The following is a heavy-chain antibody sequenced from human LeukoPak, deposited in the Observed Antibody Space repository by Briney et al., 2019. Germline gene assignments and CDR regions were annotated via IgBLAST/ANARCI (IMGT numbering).Heavy chain of an antibody. Sequence: GASVKVSCKASGYTFTGYYMHWVRQAPGQGLERMGWINPNSGGTNYAQKFQGRVTMTRDTSISTAYMELSRLRSDDTAVYYCARDWGAAAGVVDYWGQGTLVTVSS. D-gene: IGHD6-13*01. CDR2: INPNSGGT. V-gene: IGHV1-2*02. CDR1: GYTFTGYY. CDR3: ARDWGAAAGVVDY. J-gene: IGHJ4*02.